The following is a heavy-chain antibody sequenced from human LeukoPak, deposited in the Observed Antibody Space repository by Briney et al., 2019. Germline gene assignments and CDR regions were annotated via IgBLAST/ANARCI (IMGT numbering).Heavy chain of an antibody. Sequence: AGGSLRLSCAASGFTLSSYAMSWVRQAPGKGLEWVSSISASGGSTNYADSVKGRFTISRDNSKNTVYLQMNSLRAEDTAVYYCASTSSSSWYTVFFDYWGQGTLVTVSS. CDR2: ISASGGST. D-gene: IGHD6-13*01. CDR3: ASTSSSSWYTVFFDY. CDR1: GFTLSSYA. J-gene: IGHJ4*02. V-gene: IGHV3-23*01.